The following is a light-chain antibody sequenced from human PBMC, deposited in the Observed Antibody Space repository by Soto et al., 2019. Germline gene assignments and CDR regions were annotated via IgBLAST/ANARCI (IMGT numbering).Light chain of an antibody. CDR1: QSVSSN. V-gene: IGKV3-15*01. Sequence: EIVMTQSPATLSVSPGDRATLSCRASQSVSSNLAWYQQKPGQPPRLLIYGASTRATGIPARFSGSGSVTEFTLIISSLQSEDFAIYYCQQYDYWPVTFGQGTKVEIK. CDR2: GAS. CDR3: QQYDYWPVT. J-gene: IGKJ1*01.